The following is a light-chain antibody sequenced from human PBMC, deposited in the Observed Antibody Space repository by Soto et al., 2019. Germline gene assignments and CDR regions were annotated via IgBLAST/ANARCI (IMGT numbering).Light chain of an antibody. Sequence: EIVMTQSPATLSVSPGERATLSCRASQSVSYNLAWYQHKPGQAPRLLIYGPSTRAAGIPARFSGSGSGTDFTLTISSLQSEDFAVYYCQQYNNWRSITFGQGTRLEIK. V-gene: IGKV3-15*01. CDR2: GPS. J-gene: IGKJ5*01. CDR3: QQYNNWRSIT. CDR1: QSVSYN.